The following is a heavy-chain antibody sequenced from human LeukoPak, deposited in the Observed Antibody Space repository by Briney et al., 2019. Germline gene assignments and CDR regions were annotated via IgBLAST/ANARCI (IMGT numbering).Heavy chain of an antibody. J-gene: IGHJ6*02. CDR1: LYTLTRYY. D-gene: IGHD3-10*01. V-gene: IGHV1-46*01. CDR3: ARHRSPLLPYYNCYGMEL. Sequence: GASEKVSPKASLYTLTRYYMHWVRQAPLHGLEWMGIINPSGGSTSYAQKFQGKVPMTRDTSTSKVYMELSRQRSQDTAVYYCARHRSPLLPYYNCYGMELWGGGTTL. CDR2: INPSGGST.